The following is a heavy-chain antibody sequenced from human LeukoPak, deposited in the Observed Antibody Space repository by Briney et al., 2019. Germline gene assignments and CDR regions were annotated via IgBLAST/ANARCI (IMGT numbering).Heavy chain of an antibody. V-gene: IGHV4-59*01. Sequence: SETLSLTCTVSGGSISSYYWSWIRQPPGKGLEWIGYIYYSGSTNYNPSLKSRVTISVDTSKNRFSLKLSSVTAADTAVYYCARAQWLRPNDAFDIWGQGTMVTVSS. J-gene: IGHJ3*02. CDR3: ARAQWLRPNDAFDI. CDR1: GGSISSYY. CDR2: IYYSGST. D-gene: IGHD5-12*01.